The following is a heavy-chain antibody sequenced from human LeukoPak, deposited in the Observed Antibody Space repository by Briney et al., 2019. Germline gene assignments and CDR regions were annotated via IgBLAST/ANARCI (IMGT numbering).Heavy chain of an antibody. J-gene: IGHJ4*02. CDR3: ARGGGYSSSHLGY. CDR2: IIPIFGTA. Sequence: ASVKVSCKASGYTLTGYYMHWVRQAPGQGLEWMGGIIPIFGTANYAQKFQGRVTITADESTSTAYMELSSLRSEDTAVYYCARGGGYSSSHLGYWGQGTLVTVSS. CDR1: GYTLTGYY. D-gene: IGHD6-6*01. V-gene: IGHV1-69*13.